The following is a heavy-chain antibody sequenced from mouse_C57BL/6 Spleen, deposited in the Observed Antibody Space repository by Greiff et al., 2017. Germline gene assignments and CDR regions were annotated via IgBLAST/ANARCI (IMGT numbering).Heavy chain of an antibody. CDR3: GRPQLERWAMDY. Sequence: EVKLMESGGGLVKPGGSLKLSCAASGFTFSDYGMHWVRQAPEQGLEWVAYISRGSSTIYYADTVKGRFTISRDNAKSTLFLQMTSLRSEDTAMYYCGRPQLERWAMDYWGQGTSVTVSS. V-gene: IGHV5-17*01. CDR2: ISRGSSTI. J-gene: IGHJ4*01. CDR1: GFTFSDYG. D-gene: IGHD4-1*02.